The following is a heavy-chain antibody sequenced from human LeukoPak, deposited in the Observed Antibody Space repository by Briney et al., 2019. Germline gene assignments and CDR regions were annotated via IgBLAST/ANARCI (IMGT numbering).Heavy chain of an antibody. Sequence: ASVKVSCKASGYTFTSYAMNWVRQAPGQGLEWMGWINTYTGNPTYAQGFTGRFVFSLDTSVSTAYLQISSLKAEDTAVYYCARAKPKGTTYSSSWKSLAALWYGVSRNDAFDIWGQGTMVTVSS. D-gene: IGHD6-13*01. J-gene: IGHJ3*02. CDR1: GYTFTSYA. CDR3: ARAKPKGTTYSSSWKSLAALWYGVSRNDAFDI. CDR2: INTYTGNP. V-gene: IGHV7-4-1*02.